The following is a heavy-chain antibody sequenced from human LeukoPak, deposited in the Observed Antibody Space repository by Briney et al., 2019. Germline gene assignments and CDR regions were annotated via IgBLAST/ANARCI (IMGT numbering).Heavy chain of an antibody. V-gene: IGHV3-33*01. CDR3: ARKQQLVQYVIDY. Sequence: GGSLRLSCAASGFTFSSYGMHWVRQAPGKGLEWVAVIWYDGSNKYYADSVKGRFTISRDNSKNTLYLQMNSLRAEDTAVYHCARKQQLVQYVIDYWGQGTLVTVSS. CDR1: GFTFSSYG. D-gene: IGHD6-13*01. J-gene: IGHJ4*02. CDR2: IWYDGSNK.